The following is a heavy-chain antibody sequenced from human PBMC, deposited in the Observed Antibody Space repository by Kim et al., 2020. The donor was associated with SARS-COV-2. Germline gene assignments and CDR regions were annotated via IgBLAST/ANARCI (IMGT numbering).Heavy chain of an antibody. CDR1: GYTLTELS. D-gene: IGHD2-2*01. CDR2: FDPEDGET. V-gene: IGHV1-24*01. J-gene: IGHJ4*02. CDR3: ATGPNCSSTSCYGGPGY. Sequence: ASVKVSCKVSGYTLTELSMHWVRQAPGKGLEWMGGFDPEDGETIYAQKFQGRVTMTEDTSTDTAYMELSSLRSEDTAVYYCATGPNCSSTSCYGGPGYWGQGTMVTVSS.